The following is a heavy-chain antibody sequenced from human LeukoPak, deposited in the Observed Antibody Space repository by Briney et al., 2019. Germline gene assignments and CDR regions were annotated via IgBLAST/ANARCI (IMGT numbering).Heavy chain of an antibody. CDR1: GGSISSYY. J-gene: IGHJ5*02. CDR3: ARLWSEGNWENWFDP. V-gene: IGHV4-59*01. CDR2: IYYSGNT. Sequence: SETLSLTCTVSGGSISSYYRGWVRQPPGKGLEWIGYIYYSGNTNYNPSLKSRVTISVDTSKNQFSLKLSSVTAADTAVYYCARLWSEGNWENWFDPWGQGTLVTVSS. D-gene: IGHD3-3*01.